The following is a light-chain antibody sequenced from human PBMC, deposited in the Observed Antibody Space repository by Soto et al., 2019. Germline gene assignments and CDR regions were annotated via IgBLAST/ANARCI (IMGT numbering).Light chain of an antibody. CDR1: QTVSSN. Sequence: DIVMTQSPATLSVPPGETATLSCRASQTVSSNLAWYHQKPGQAPRLLIYGASTRATGIPARFSGSGSGTEFTLTISSLQSEDFAVYYCQQYNNWWTFGQGTKVDIK. J-gene: IGKJ1*01. CDR3: QQYNNWWT. CDR2: GAS. V-gene: IGKV3-15*01.